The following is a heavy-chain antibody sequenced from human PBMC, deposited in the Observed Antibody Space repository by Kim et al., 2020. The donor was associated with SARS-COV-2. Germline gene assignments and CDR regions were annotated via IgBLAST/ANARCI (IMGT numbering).Heavy chain of an antibody. Sequence: ASVKVSCKASGYTFTSYYMHWVRQAPGQGLEWMGIINPSGGSTSYAQKFQGRVTMTRDTSTSTVYMELSSLRSEDTAVYYCARDPRYYYDSSGYYRAGGVGYFGYWGQGTLVTVSA. V-gene: IGHV1-46*01. D-gene: IGHD3-22*01. CDR2: INPSGGST. CDR1: GYTFTSYY. CDR3: ARDPRYYYDSSGYYRAGGVGYFGY. J-gene: IGHJ4*02.